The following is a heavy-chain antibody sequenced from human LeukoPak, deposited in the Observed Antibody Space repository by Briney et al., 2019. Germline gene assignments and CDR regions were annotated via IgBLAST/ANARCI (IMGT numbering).Heavy chain of an antibody. CDR3: AKVREVGTNIEVVVVDISGAFDM. Sequence: GASVKVSCKGSGYTFTGYYMHWVRQAPGQGLEWMGWINPNSGDTNVAQKFQGRVTLTRDTSISTSYMELNSLRSDDTAVYFCAKVREVGTNIEVVVVDISGAFDMWGQGTKVTVSS. CDR2: INPNSGDT. D-gene: IGHD2-15*01. CDR1: GYTFTGYY. J-gene: IGHJ3*02. V-gene: IGHV1-2*02.